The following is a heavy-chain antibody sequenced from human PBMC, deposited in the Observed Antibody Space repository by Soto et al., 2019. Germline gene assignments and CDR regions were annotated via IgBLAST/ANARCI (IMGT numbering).Heavy chain of an antibody. V-gene: IGHV3-30-3*01. D-gene: IGHD3-3*01. J-gene: IGHJ4*02. CDR1: GFTFSKYT. CDR3: AREVYYDFWSVFNALRYNFDD. CDR2: ISDDGSNT. Sequence: QVQLVESGGGVVQPGRSLRLSCAASGFTFSKYTMHWVRQAPGKGLEWVAAISDDGSNTYYADSVKGRFTISRDNSKNKLYLQMNSMSKGAAAVHYCAREVYYDFWSVFNALRYNFDDWGKGPRVTASS.